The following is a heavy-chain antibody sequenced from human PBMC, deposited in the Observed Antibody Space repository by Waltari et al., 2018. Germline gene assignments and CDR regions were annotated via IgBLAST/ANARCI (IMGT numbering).Heavy chain of an antibody. CDR1: GGSFSGYY. V-gene: IGHV4-34*01. CDR3: ARGYVDIVATGAFDI. Sequence: VQLQQWGAGLLKPSETLSLTCAVYGGSFSGYYWSWIRQPPGKGLEWIGEINHSGSTNYNPSLKSRVTISVDTSKNQFSLKLSSVTAADTAVYYCARGYVDIVATGAFDIWGQGTMVTVSS. D-gene: IGHD5-12*01. J-gene: IGHJ3*02. CDR2: INHSGST.